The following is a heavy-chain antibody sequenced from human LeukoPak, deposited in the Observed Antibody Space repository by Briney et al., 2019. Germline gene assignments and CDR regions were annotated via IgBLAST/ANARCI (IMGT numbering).Heavy chain of an antibody. V-gene: IGHV3-21*01. D-gene: IGHD3-10*01. CDR2: ISGSSSYI. J-gene: IGHJ4*02. Sequence: GGSLRLSCAASGFTFSSYSMNWVHQAPGKGLEWVSSISGSSSYIYYADSVKGRFTISRDNGKNSLYLQMNSLRAEDTAVYYCARDRARADYWGQGTLVTVSS. CDR3: ARDRARADY. CDR1: GFTFSSYS.